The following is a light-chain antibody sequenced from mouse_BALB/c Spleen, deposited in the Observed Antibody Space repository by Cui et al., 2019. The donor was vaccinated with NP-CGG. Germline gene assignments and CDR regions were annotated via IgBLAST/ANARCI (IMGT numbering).Light chain of an antibody. V-gene: IGLV1*01. CDR2: GTN. Sequence: AVVTQESALTTSPGETVTLTCRSSTGAVTTNNNANWVKEKPDHLFTGLIGGTNNRVPGVPARFSSSLIGDKAALAITGAQTEDEAIYFCALWYSNHWVFGGGTKLTVL. CDR1: TGAVTTNNN. CDR3: ALWYSNHWV. J-gene: IGLJ1*01.